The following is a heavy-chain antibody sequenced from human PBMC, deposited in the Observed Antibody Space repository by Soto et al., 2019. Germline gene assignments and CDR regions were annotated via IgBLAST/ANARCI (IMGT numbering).Heavy chain of an antibody. CDR3: ARHDCISSSCYYYYYYGMDV. CDR2: IYYSGST. Sequence: SEILSVTWTVAGGSISSYYWSWIRQPPGKGLEWIGYIYYSGSTNYNPSLKSRVTISVDTSKNQFSLKLSSVTAEDTAVYYCARHDCISSSCYYYYYYGMDVWGQGTTVTVSS. V-gene: IGHV4-59*01. J-gene: IGHJ6*02. D-gene: IGHD2-2*01. CDR1: GGSISSYY.